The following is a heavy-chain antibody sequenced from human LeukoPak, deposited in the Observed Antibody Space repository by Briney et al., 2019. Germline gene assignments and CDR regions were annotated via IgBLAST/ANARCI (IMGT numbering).Heavy chain of an antibody. CDR3: AKVEQDSNYVSGYFDS. CDR1: GFTFSSYA. CDR2: ISGSGGST. J-gene: IGHJ4*02. Sequence: GGSLSFSCAASGFTFSSYAMSWVRQGPGKGLEWVSGISGSGGSTYYAASVKGRFTISRDNYKNTLYLQMNSLRAEDTAVNYCAKVEQDSNYVSGYFDSWGQGTLVTVSS. V-gene: IGHV3-23*01. D-gene: IGHD4-11*01.